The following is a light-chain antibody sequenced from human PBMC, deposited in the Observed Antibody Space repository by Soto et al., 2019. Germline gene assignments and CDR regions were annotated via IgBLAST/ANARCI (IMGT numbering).Light chain of an antibody. CDR3: DSFAGXTYV. Sequence: QSFLTQPPSASGSPVQSVTISCTGTSRDVCGYVFVSWYQQHPGKVPKLIIDDVNKRPSGVPDRFSGSKYGNTASLTVSGLQAEDEGDYYRDSFAGXTYVVGTGTKVXV. J-gene: IGLJ1*01. CDR1: SRDVCGYVF. V-gene: IGLV2-8*01. CDR2: DVN.